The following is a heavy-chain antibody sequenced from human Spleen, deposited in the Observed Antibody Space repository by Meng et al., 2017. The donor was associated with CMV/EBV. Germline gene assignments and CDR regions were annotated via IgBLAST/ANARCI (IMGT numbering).Heavy chain of an antibody. CDR1: GYTFTSYD. CDR2: MNPNSGNT. Sequence: ASVKVSCKASGYTFTSYDINWVRQATGQGLEWMGWMNPNSGNTGYAQKLQGRVTMTTDTSTSTAYMELRSLRSDDTAVYYCASTYCSSTSCYTTTPYGMDVWGQGTTVTVSS. D-gene: IGHD2-2*02. CDR3: ASTYCSSTSCYTTTPYGMDV. V-gene: IGHV1-8*02. J-gene: IGHJ6*02.